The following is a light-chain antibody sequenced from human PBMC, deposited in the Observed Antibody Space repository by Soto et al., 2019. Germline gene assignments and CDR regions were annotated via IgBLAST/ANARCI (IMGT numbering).Light chain of an antibody. CDR1: TANIGRNT. CDR2: GNS. CDR3: AAWDDTLNDLL. V-gene: IGLV1-44*01. J-gene: IGLJ2*01. Sequence: QSALTQPPSASGTPGQTVTISCSGTTANIGRNTVNWYQQLPGRAPKLLIYGNSQGPSGVPARFSASTPGTSASLPISGLRSEDEADYHCAAWDDTLNDLLFGGGTKVTVL.